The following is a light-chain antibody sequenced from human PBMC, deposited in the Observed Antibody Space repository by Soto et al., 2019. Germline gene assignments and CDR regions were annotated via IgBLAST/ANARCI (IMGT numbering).Light chain of an antibody. Sequence: QSSGALSLSTGDRATLSCRASQSVSSRYLAWYQQKPGQAPRLLIYGASSRATGIPARFSGSGSGTDFTLTISSLEAEDFAVYYCPHRGNWPITFGGGTRLAIK. V-gene: IGKV3D-20*02. CDR3: PHRGNWPIT. CDR2: GAS. CDR1: QSVSSRY. J-gene: IGKJ5*01.